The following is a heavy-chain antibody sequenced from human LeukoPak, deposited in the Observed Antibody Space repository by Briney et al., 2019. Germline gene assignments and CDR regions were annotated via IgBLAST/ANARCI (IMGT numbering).Heavy chain of an antibody. V-gene: IGHV3-30-3*01. J-gene: IGHJ4*02. D-gene: IGHD3-3*01. CDR2: ISYEGSNK. CDR1: GFTFSSYA. CDR3: ARDGAYYDFWSGYYTGNLKYRAKGPIDY. Sequence: GGSLRLSCAASGFTFSSYAMHWVRQAPGKGLEWVAVISYEGSNKYYADSVKGRFTISRDNSKNTLYLRMNSLRAEDTAVYYCARDGAYYDFWSGYYTGNLKYRAKGPIDYWGQGTLVTVSS.